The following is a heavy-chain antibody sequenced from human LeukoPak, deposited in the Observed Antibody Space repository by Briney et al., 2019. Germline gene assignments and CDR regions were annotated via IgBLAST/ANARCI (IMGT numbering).Heavy chain of an antibody. J-gene: IGHJ4*02. CDR3: EKDRYGGWYVY. Sequence: GGSLRLSCAASGFTFSSYAMSWVRQAPGKGLEWVSSISGSGGSTYYADSVKGRFTISRDNSKNTLYLQMNSLRAEDTAVYYCEKDRYGGWYVYWGQGTLVNVSS. D-gene: IGHD6-19*01. V-gene: IGHV3-23*01. CDR1: GFTFSSYA. CDR2: ISGSGGST.